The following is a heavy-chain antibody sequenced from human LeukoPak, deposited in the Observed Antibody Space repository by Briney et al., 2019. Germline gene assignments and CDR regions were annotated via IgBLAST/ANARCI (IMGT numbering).Heavy chain of an antibody. CDR2: ISSSTNTI. Sequence: GGSPRLSCAASGFTFSSYSMNWVRQAPGKGLEWVSYISSSTNTIYYADSVKGRFTISRDNAKNSLYLQMNSLRAEDTAVYYCARENYYGSGRQPIDYWGQGTLVTVSS. CDR3: ARENYYGSGRQPIDY. V-gene: IGHV3-48*01. J-gene: IGHJ4*02. D-gene: IGHD3-10*01. CDR1: GFTFSSYS.